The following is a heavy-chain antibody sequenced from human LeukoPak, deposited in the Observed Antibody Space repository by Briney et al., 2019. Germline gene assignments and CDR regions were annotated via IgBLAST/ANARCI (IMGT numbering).Heavy chain of an antibody. J-gene: IGHJ3*01. CDR3: VRGGYCSSSSCYVAALEAFDL. CDR2: ISRRAGTT. V-gene: IGHV3-48*03. CDR1: GFTFSSYG. Sequence: GGSLRLSCAASGFTFSSYGMNCGRQAPGKGLEWVSYISRRAGTTYYADSVKGRFTISRDNAKNSLYLQMNSLRAEDTAVYFCVRGGYCSSSSCYVAALEAFDLWGQGTMVGVSS. D-gene: IGHD2-2*01.